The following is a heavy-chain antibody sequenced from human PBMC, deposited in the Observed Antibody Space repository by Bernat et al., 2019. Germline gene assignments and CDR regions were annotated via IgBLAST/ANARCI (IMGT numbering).Heavy chain of an antibody. V-gene: IGHV3-15*01. J-gene: IGHJ4*02. Sequence: EVHLVESGGGLVKPGGSLRLSCAAFGFTFSNVGMSWVRQAPGKGLGWGGRVKSKTEGGTLDYAAPVKDRFSISRDDSKNTVYLQMNSLKSEDTAVYYCTTLGGTWGQGTLVTVSS. CDR3: TTLGGT. CDR2: VKSKTEGGTL. CDR1: GFTFSNVG. D-gene: IGHD3-16*01.